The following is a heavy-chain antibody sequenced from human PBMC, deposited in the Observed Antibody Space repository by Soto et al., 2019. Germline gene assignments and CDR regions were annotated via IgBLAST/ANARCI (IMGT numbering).Heavy chain of an antibody. CDR3: EKNGDILGTIDNFDY. CDR2: ITASGGTT. Sequence: EVQLLESGGNLAQPGGSLRLSCAASGFTFSSYPMSWVRQAPGKGLEWVSGITASGGTTFYADSVKGRSTISRDSSKNTQYLQMKSQRAEDTDVDYCEKNGDILGTIDNFDYWGPGTLVTVSS. CDR1: GFTFSSYP. J-gene: IGHJ4*02. D-gene: IGHD5-12*01. V-gene: IGHV3-23*01.